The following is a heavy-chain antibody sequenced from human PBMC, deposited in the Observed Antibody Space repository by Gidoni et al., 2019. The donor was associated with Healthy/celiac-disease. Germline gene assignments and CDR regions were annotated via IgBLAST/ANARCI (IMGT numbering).Heavy chain of an antibody. Sequence: QVQLQQWGAGLLKPSETLSLTCAVYGGSFSGSYWSWIRQPPGKGLEWIGEINHSGSTNYNPSLKSRVTISVDTSKNQFSLKLSSVTAADTAVYYCARAEEKTGYFDYWGQGTLVTVSS. J-gene: IGHJ4*02. CDR1: GGSFSGSY. CDR3: ARAEEKTGYFDY. CDR2: INHSGST. V-gene: IGHV4-34*01.